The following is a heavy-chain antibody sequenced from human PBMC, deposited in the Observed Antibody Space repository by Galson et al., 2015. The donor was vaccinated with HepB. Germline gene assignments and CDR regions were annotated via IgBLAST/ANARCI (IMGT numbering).Heavy chain of an antibody. CDR1: GSTFSRHG. CDR2: IWFDGSKK. D-gene: IGHD2/OR15-2a*01. Sequence: SLRLSCAASGAASGSTFSRHGMHWVRQAPGKGLEWVALIWFDGSKKYHAEYLKGRFTISRDNSKNMLYLQMNSLGAEDTAMYYFARYLGDYYGFDIWGQGTMVIVSS. CDR3: ARYLGDYYGFDI. V-gene: IGHV3-33*01. J-gene: IGHJ3*02.